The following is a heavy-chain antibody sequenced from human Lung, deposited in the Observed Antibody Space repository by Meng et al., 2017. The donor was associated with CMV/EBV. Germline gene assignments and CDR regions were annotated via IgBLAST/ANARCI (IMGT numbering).Heavy chain of an antibody. J-gene: IGHJ4*02. CDR1: GFTLSNYA. D-gene: IGHD2-8*01. Sequence: ESXKISCAASGFTLSNYAMSWVRQAPGKGLEWVSVIYSGDSSTHYADSVKGRFTISRDNSKNTLYLQMNSLRAEDTAVYYCAKDHMLSYFDYWGQGTLV. CDR3: AKDHMLSYFDY. V-gene: IGHV3-23*03. CDR2: IYSGDSST.